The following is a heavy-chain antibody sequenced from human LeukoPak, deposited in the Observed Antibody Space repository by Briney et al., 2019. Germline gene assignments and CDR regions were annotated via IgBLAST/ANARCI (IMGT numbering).Heavy chain of an antibody. J-gene: IGHJ4*02. D-gene: IGHD3-10*01. V-gene: IGHV4-4*02. Sequence: SETLSLTCAISGGSISSSNWWSWVHQPPGKGLEWIGEIYHSGSTNYNPSLKSRVTISVDKSKNQFSLKLSSVTAADTAVYYCAGVEYDSGQLGYWGQGTLVTVSS. CDR1: GGSISSSNW. CDR2: IYHSGST. CDR3: AGVEYDSGQLGY.